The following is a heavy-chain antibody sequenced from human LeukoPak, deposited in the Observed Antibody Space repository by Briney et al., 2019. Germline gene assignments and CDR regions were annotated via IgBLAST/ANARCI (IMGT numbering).Heavy chain of an antibody. J-gene: IGHJ3*02. D-gene: IGHD1-26*01. CDR2: ISSNGGDT. CDR1: VFTFSSHS. Sequence: GGSLRLSCAASVFTFSSHSMAWVRQAPGKGPEWVSSISSNGGDTHYADSVRGRFTISRDNSENMLHLQMNSLSAEDTAVYYCTRGNPSIVGSRDPFDIWGQGTMVTVSS. V-gene: IGHV3-23*01. CDR3: TRGNPSIVGSRDPFDI.